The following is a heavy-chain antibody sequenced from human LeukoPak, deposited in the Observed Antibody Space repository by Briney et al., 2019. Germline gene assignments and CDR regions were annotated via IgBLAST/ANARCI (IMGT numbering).Heavy chain of an antibody. Sequence: GGSLRLSCAASGFTFSNAWMSWVRQAPGKGLEWVGRIKSKTDGGTTDYAAPVKGRFTISRDDSKNTLYLQMNSLKTEDTAVYYCTTERNYYGSGSYWGGDYFDYWGQGTLVTVSS. CDR3: TTERNYYGSGSYWGGDYFDY. CDR1: GFTFSNAW. D-gene: IGHD3-10*01. J-gene: IGHJ4*02. V-gene: IGHV3-15*01. CDR2: IKSKTDGGTT.